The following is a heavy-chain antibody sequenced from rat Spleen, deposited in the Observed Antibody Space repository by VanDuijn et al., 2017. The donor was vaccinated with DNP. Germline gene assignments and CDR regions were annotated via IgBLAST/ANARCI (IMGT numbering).Heavy chain of an antibody. Sequence: QVQLKESGPGLVQPSQTLSLTCTVSGFPLNSYGVSWVRQPPGKGLEWIAAISSGGSTYYNSAFKSRLSFSSDPSKSQVFLHMDSLQTEDTAIYFCTGGGTYLYPFTYWGQGTLVTVSS. D-gene: IGHD1-2*01. J-gene: IGHJ3*01. CDR1: GFPLNSYG. CDR3: TGGGTYLYPFTY. V-gene: IGHV2S8*01. CDR2: ISSGGST.